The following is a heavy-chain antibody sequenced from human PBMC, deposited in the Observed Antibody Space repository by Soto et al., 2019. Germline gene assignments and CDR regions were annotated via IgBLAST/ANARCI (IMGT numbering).Heavy chain of an antibody. CDR1: GFTFSSYG. CDR2: ISYDGSNK. J-gene: IGHJ4*02. CDR3: AKVPYSGSYY. Sequence: QVQLVESGGGVVQPGRSLRLSCAASGFTFSSYGMHWVRQAPGKGLECVAVISYDGSNKYYADSVKGRFTISRDNSKNTLYLQMNSLRAEDTAVYYCAKVPYSGSYYWGQGTLVTVSS. V-gene: IGHV3-30*18. D-gene: IGHD1-26*01.